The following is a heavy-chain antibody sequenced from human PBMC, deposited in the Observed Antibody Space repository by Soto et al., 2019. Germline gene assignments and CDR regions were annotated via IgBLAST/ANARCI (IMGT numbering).Heavy chain of an antibody. CDR1: GFTFSDYW. Sequence: GGSLRLSCAASGFTFSDYWMHWVRQVPGKGLVWVSRISGDVSSTSYADSVKGRFTISRDNAKDTLYVQMNSLRVEDTAVYYCARGIGYSAQDYWGQGTPVTVSS. CDR3: ARGIGYSAQDY. CDR2: ISGDVSST. J-gene: IGHJ4*02. D-gene: IGHD1-1*01. V-gene: IGHV3-74*01.